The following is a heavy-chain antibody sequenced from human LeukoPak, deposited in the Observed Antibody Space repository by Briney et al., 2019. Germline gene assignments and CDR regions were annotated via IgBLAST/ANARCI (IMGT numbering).Heavy chain of an antibody. V-gene: IGHV3-21*04. CDR2: ISSSSSYI. Sequence: GGSLRLSCAASGFTFSSYSMDWVRQAPGKGLEWVSSISSSSSYIYYADSVKGRFTISRDNAKNSLYLQMNSLRAEDTAVYYCARAAGGSSLDAFDIWGQGTMVAVSS. J-gene: IGHJ3*02. CDR1: GFTFSSYS. CDR3: ARAAGGSSLDAFDI. D-gene: IGHD3-16*01.